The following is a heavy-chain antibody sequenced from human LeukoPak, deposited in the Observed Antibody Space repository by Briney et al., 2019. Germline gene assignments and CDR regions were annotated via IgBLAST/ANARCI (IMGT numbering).Heavy chain of an antibody. D-gene: IGHD6-19*01. Sequence: PSETLSLTCTVSGYSISSGYYWGWIRQPPGKGLEWIGSIYHSGSTYYNPSLKSRVTISVDTSKNQFSLKLSSVTAADTAVYYCARDLSIAVAGTFDYWGQGTLVTVSS. J-gene: IGHJ4*02. CDR1: GYSISSGYY. CDR2: IYHSGST. V-gene: IGHV4-38-2*02. CDR3: ARDLSIAVAGTFDY.